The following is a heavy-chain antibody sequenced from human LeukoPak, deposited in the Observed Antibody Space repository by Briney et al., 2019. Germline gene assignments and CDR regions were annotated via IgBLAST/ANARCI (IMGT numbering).Heavy chain of an antibody. J-gene: IGHJ4*02. CDR1: GDSDSSNSAT. Sequence: SQTLSLTCAISGDSDSSNSATWDWIRQSPSRGLEWLGRTYYRSKWYNDYAVSVKSRITINPDTSKNQFSLHLNSVTPEDTAVYYCARVGRSGTDYEYWGQGTLVTVSS. D-gene: IGHD1-26*01. CDR2: TYYRSKWYN. CDR3: ARVGRSGTDYEY. V-gene: IGHV6-1*01.